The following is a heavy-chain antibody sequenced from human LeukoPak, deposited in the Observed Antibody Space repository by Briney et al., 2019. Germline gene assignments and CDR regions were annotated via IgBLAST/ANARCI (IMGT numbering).Heavy chain of an antibody. CDR2: INPNSGGT. D-gene: IGHD4-23*01. CDR3: ASSSYYGGNLPNFDY. J-gene: IGHJ4*02. CDR1: GYTFTGYY. Sequence: ASVKVSCKASGYTFTGYYMHWVRQAPGRGLEWMGCINPNSGGTNYAQKFQGRVTMTRDTSISTAYMELSRLRSDDTAVYYCASSSYYGGNLPNFDYWGQGTLVTVSS. V-gene: IGHV1-2*02.